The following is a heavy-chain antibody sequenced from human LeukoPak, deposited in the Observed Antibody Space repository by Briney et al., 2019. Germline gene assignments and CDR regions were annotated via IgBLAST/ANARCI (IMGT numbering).Heavy chain of an antibody. D-gene: IGHD3-10*01. CDR1: GFTFSSYA. Sequence: PGGSLRLSCAASGFTFSSYAMSWVRQAPGKGLEWVSAISGSGGSTYYADSVKGRFTISRDNSKNTLYLQMNSLRAEDTAVYYCATNVLLWFGELKNFDYWGQGTLVTVSS. CDR2: ISGSGGST. CDR3: ATNVLLWFGELKNFDY. V-gene: IGHV3-23*01. J-gene: IGHJ4*02.